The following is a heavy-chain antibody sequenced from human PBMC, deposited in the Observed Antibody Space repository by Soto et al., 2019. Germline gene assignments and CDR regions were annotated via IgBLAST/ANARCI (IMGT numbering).Heavy chain of an antibody. V-gene: IGHV3-21*01. CDR2: ISSSSSYI. J-gene: IGHJ6*03. CDR1: GFTFSSYA. D-gene: IGHD2-2*01. Sequence: GGSLRLSCAASGFTFSSYAMSWVRQAPGKGLEWVSAISSSSSYIYYADSVKGRFTISRDNAKNSLYLQMNSLRAEDTAVYYCARGGVVVVPSDFYYMDVWGKGTTVTVSS. CDR3: ARGGVVVVPSDFYYMDV.